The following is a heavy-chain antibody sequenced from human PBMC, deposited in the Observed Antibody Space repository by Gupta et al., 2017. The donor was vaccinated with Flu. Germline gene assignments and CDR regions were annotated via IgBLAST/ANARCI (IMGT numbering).Heavy chain of an antibody. CDR1: GFTFSTYA. Sequence: EVQLVESGGGLLQPVGSLRLSCAASGFTFSTYAMHWVRQAPGKGLEYVSAISTDGGGTYYANSVKGRFIISRDNSKNTLYLQMGSLRAEDMAVYYCARYSSSSYDYWGQGALVTVSS. CDR3: ARYSSSSYDY. D-gene: IGHD6-13*01. V-gene: IGHV3-64*01. J-gene: IGHJ4*02. CDR2: ISTDGGGT.